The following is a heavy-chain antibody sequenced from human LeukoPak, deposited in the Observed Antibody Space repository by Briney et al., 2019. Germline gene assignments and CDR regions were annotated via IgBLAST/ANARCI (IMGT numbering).Heavy chain of an antibody. CDR1: GFTVSNAW. V-gene: IGHV3-15*01. D-gene: IGHD5-18*01. J-gene: IGHJ4*02. CDR3: TTDRADTATFDY. CDR2: IKSKTDGGTT. Sequence: PGRSLRLSWAASGFTVSNAWMSWVRQDPGKGMEWVGRIKSKTDGGTTDYAAPVKGRFTISRDDSKNTLYLQMNSLKTEDTAVYYCTTDRADTATFDYWGQGTLVTVSS.